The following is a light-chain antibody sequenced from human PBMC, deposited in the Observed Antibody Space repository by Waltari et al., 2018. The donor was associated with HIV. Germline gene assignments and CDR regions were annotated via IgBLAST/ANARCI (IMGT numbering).Light chain of an antibody. CDR2: GAS. J-gene: IGKJ1*01. CDR1: QSVNSD. Sequence: EIVLTQSPATLSLSPGERATLSCRASQSVNSDLAWYQQRPGQAPRLLIYGASTRATGIPARFSGSGSGTEFTLTINSLQSEDFAVYYCQQYNNWPPWTFGQGTKVEIK. CDR3: QQYNNWPPWT. V-gene: IGKV3-15*01.